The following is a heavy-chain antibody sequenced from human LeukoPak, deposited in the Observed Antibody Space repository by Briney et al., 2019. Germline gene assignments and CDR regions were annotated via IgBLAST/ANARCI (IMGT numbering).Heavy chain of an antibody. Sequence: SETLSLTCTVSGGSISSSSYYWGWIRQPPGKGLEWIGSIYYSGSTYYNPSLKGRVTISVDTSKNQFSLKLSSVTAADTAVYYCAEIYGSGSFFPMEWGQGTLVTVSS. CDR2: IYYSGST. J-gene: IGHJ4*02. D-gene: IGHD3-10*01. V-gene: IGHV4-39*01. CDR3: AEIYGSGSFFPME. CDR1: GGSISSSSYY.